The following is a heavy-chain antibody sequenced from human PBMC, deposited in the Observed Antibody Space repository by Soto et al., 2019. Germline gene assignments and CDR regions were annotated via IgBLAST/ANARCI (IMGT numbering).Heavy chain of an antibody. CDR1: GFAFRDFA. D-gene: IGHD4-17*01. Sequence: EVQLVESGGNLVQPGRSLRLSCAASGFAFRDFAMHWVRQSPGKGLEWVSGITWNGVAMGYADSVRGRFTISRDDAKNSLYLQMNSLRPEDTALYYCANSFVTTHHLYGYMDVWVKGNSVTVS. CDR3: ANSFVTTHHLYGYMDV. V-gene: IGHV3-9*01. CDR2: ITWNGVAM. J-gene: IGHJ6*03.